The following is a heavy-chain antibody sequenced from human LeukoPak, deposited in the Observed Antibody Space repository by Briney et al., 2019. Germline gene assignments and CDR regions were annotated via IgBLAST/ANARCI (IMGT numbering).Heavy chain of an antibody. D-gene: IGHD2-2*01. Sequence: SETLSLTCAVYGGSFSGYYWSWIRQPPGKGLEWIGEINHSGSTNYNPSLKSRVTIPVDTSKNQFSLKLSSVTAADTAVYYCARVDCSSTSCYDRFFDYWGQGTLVTVSS. CDR1: GGSFSGYY. J-gene: IGHJ4*02. CDR2: INHSGST. V-gene: IGHV4-34*01. CDR3: ARVDCSSTSCYDRFFDY.